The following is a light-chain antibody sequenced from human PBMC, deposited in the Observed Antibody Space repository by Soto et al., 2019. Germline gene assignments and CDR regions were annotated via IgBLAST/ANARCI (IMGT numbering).Light chain of an antibody. Sequence: EIVMTQSPDTLFLSLGEGAPLSFRASQSVSSHLAWYQHKPGQAPRLLIYGASTRATGIPARFSGSGSGTEFTLTISSLQSEDFAVYYCQQYNNWPPWTFGQGTKVDIK. CDR2: GAS. V-gene: IGKV3-15*01. CDR1: QSVSSH. CDR3: QQYNNWPPWT. J-gene: IGKJ1*01.